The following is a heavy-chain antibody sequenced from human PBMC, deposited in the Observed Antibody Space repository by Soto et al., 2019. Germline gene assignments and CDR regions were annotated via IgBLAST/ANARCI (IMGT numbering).Heavy chain of an antibody. V-gene: IGHV6-1*01. CDR1: GYSVSSNSAA. CDR2: TYYRSKWYN. CDR3: ARDYYDSSGYYYEYYFDY. D-gene: IGHD3-22*01. J-gene: IGHJ4*02. Sequence: SHTRSLTCAISGYSVSSNSAAWNLIRQSPSRGLEWLGRTYYRSKWYNDYAVSVKSRITINPDTSKNQFSLQLNSVTPEDTAVYYCARDYYDSSGYYYEYYFDYWGQGTLVTVSS.